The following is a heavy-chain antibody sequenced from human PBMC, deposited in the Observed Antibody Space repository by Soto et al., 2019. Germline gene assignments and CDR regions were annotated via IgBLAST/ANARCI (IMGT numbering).Heavy chain of an antibody. J-gene: IGHJ6*03. CDR2: IYYSGST. V-gene: IGHV4-59*01. D-gene: IGHD2-2*01. CDR1: GGSISNYY. CDR3: ARGVGHIVVVPAAIKCYYYYMDV. Sequence: SETLSLTCTVSGGSISNYYWSWIRQPPRKGLEWIGYIYYSGSTNYNPSLKSRVTISVDTSKNQFSLKLSSVPAADTAVYYCARGVGHIVVVPAAIKCYYYYMDVWGKGTTVTVSS.